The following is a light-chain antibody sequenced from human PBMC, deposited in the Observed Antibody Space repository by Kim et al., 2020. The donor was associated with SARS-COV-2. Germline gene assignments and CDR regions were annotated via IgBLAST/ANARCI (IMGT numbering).Light chain of an antibody. Sequence: EIVLTQSPATLSLSPGERATLSCRASQSISSYLAWYQQKPGHPPRLLIYDASNRATGIPARFSGSGSGTDFTLTIGSLEPEDFAVYYCQQRSDGPITFGQGTRLEIK. CDR3: QQRSDGPIT. V-gene: IGKV3-11*01. CDR2: DAS. J-gene: IGKJ5*01. CDR1: QSISSY.